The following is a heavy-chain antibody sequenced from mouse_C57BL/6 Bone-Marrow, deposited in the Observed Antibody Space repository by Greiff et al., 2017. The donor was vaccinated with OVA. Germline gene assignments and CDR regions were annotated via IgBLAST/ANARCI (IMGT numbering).Heavy chain of an antibody. CDR3: TRCITTVVATNFDV. D-gene: IGHD1-1*01. CDR1: GYTFTDYE. CDR2: IDPETGGT. J-gene: IGHJ1*03. Sequence: QVQLQQSGAELVRPGASVTLSCKASGYTFTDYEMHWVKQTPVHGLEWIGAIDPETGGTAYNQKFKGKAILTADKSSSTAYMELRSLTSEDSAVYYCTRCITTVVATNFDVWGTGTTVTVSS. V-gene: IGHV1-15*01.